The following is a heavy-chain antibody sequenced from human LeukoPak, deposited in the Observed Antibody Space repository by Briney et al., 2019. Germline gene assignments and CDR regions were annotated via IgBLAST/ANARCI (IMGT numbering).Heavy chain of an antibody. D-gene: IGHD3/OR15-3a*01. Sequence: SLTLSWPGSAFTLSDYYMSWIRPAAGKGLGWVGYIRSGGSYTNFADSVKGRFTISRDNAKNSLYLQMNSLRADDTAVYYCARNDFQGVPGVYWGQGTLVTVSS. CDR3: ARNDFQGVPGVY. CDR2: IRSGGSYT. J-gene: IGHJ4*02. V-gene: IGHV3-11*03. CDR1: AFTLSDYY.